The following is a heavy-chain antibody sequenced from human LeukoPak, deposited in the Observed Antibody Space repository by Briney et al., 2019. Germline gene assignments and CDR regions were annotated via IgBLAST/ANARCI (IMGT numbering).Heavy chain of an antibody. CDR1: GYTFINYW. CDR2: IYPGDSDT. V-gene: IGHV5-51*01. D-gene: IGHD5-18*01. Sequence: GESLKISCKGSGYTFINYWIGWVRQMPGKGLEWMGIIYPGDSDTRYSPSFQGQVTISADKSISTAYLQWSSLKASDTAMYYCARRGDSYGEYNFDYWGQGTLVTVSS. J-gene: IGHJ4*02. CDR3: ARRGDSYGEYNFDY.